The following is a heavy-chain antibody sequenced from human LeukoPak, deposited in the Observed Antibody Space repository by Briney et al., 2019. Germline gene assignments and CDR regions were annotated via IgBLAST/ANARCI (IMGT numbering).Heavy chain of an antibody. V-gene: IGHV1-8*01. J-gene: IGHJ3*02. Sequence: GASVKVSCKASGYTFTSYDINWVRQATGQGLEWMGWMNPNSGNTGYAQKFQGRVTMTRNTSISTAYMELSSLRSEDTAVYYCAYRGAFDWGYDDFDIWGQGTMVTVSS. D-gene: IGHD3-9*01. CDR1: GYTFTSYD. CDR3: AYRGAFDWGYDDFDI. CDR2: MNPNSGNT.